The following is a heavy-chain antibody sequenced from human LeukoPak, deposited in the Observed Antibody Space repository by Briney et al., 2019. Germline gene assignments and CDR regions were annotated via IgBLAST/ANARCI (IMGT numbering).Heavy chain of an antibody. Sequence: GGSLRLSCAASGFTFSSYEMNWVRQAPGKGLEWVSYISSSGSTIYYADSVKGRFTISRDNAKNSLYLQMNSLRAEDTAVYYCAREGDGYNQDYWGQRTLVTISS. J-gene: IGHJ4*02. CDR1: GFTFSSYE. V-gene: IGHV3-48*03. CDR3: AREGDGYNQDY. CDR2: ISSSGSTI. D-gene: IGHD5-24*01.